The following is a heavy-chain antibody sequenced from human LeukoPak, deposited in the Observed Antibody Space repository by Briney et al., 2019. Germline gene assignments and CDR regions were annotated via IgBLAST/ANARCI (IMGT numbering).Heavy chain of an antibody. Sequence: SETLSLTCTVSGGSISSYYWSWIRQPAGKGLEWIGRIYSSGSTNYNPSLKSRVTMSVDTSKNQFSLKLSSVTAADAAVYYCARSYGSGSYPWFDPWGQGTLVTVSS. V-gene: IGHV4-4*07. CDR1: GGSISSYY. D-gene: IGHD3-10*01. CDR2: IYSSGST. J-gene: IGHJ5*02. CDR3: ARSYGSGSYPWFDP.